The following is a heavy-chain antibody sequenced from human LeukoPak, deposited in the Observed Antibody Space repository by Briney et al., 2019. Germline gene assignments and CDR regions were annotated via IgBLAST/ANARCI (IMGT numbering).Heavy chain of an antibody. D-gene: IGHD7-27*01. CDR2: TYYRSKWYY. J-gene: IGHJ4*02. CDR3: ARDENWDFDY. CDR1: GDSISTNSAA. V-gene: IGHV6-1*01. Sequence: SQTLSLTCAISGDSISTNSAAWNWIRQSPSRGLEWLGRTYYRSKWYYDFAVSVKSRITINPDTSKNQFSLQLNSVTPEDTAIYYCARDENWDFDYWGQGTLVTVSS.